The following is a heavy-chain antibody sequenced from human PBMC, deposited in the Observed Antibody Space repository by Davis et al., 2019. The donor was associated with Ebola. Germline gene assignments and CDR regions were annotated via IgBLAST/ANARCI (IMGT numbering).Heavy chain of an antibody. J-gene: IGHJ4*02. Sequence: GESLKISCAASGFTFSSYAMHWVRQAPGKGLEWVSSISASGDRTYYADSVRGRFTISRDNSRNTLYLQMNSLTAEDTAVYYCAKETAAIPTRTDYWGQGTLVTVS. CDR3: AKETAAIPTRTDY. CDR2: ISASGDRT. D-gene: IGHD2-2*01. V-gene: IGHV3-23*01. CDR1: GFTFSSYA.